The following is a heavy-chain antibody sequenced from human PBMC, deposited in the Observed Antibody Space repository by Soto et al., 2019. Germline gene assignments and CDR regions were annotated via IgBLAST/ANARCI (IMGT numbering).Heavy chain of an antibody. V-gene: IGHV4-39*01. CDR3: ARRRYSGSDFDY. J-gene: IGHJ4*02. CDR1: GGSISSSSYY. Sequence: SETLSLTCTVSGGSISSSSYYWGWIRQPPGKGLEWIGSIYYSGSTYHNPSLKSRVTISVDASKNQFSLKLSSVTAADTAVYYCARRRYSGSDFDYWGQGTLVTVSS. D-gene: IGHD5-12*01. CDR2: IYYSGST.